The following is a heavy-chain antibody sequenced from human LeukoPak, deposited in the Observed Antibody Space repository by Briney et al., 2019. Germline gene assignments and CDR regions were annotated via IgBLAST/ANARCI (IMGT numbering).Heavy chain of an antibody. CDR2: ISYDGSNK. Sequence: GGSLRLSCAASGFTFSSYGMHWVRQAPGKGLEXXAVISYDGSNKYYADSVKGRFTISRDNSKNTLYLQMNSLRAEDTAVYYCAKSNSSTSCYRCYYYGMDVWGQGTTVTVSS. J-gene: IGHJ6*02. D-gene: IGHD2-2*01. CDR1: GFTFSSYG. V-gene: IGHV3-30*18. CDR3: AKSNSSTSCYRCYYYGMDV.